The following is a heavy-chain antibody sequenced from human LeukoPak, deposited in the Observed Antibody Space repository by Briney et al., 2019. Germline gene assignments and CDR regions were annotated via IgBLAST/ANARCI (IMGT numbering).Heavy chain of an antibody. CDR3: ARHYSRRGKDGYNYPDY. D-gene: IGHD5-24*01. CDR1: GYSISSGYY. Sequence: PSETLSLTCAVSGYSISSGYYWGWIRQPPGKGLEWIGSMYHSRSTYYNPALKSRVTISTHTSKNQFSLKLSSVTAADTAVYYCARHYSRRGKDGYNYPDYWGQGTLVTVSS. V-gene: IGHV4-38-2*01. CDR2: MYHSRST. J-gene: IGHJ4*02.